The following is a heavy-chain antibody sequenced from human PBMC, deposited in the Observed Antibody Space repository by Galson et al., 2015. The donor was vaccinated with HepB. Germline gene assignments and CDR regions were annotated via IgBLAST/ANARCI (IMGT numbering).Heavy chain of an antibody. CDR1: GFTFNYHG. V-gene: IGHV3-30*03. D-gene: IGHD3-22*01. J-gene: IGHJ4*02. CDR3: ARDRALKYYEGTGFFDY. CDR2: ISFDGNRE. Sequence: SLRLSCAASGFTFNYHGIHWVRQAPGKGLEWVAFISFDGNRESYADSVKGRFTISRDDSKNTLYLQMNSLRVEDTAVYYCARDRALKYYEGTGFFDYWGRGVLVTISS.